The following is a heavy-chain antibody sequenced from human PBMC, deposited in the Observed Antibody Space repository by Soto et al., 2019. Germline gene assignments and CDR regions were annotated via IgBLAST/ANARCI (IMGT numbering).Heavy chain of an antibody. CDR2: TYYRSKWYN. CDR3: ARDLSPYCGGDCSFFDY. V-gene: IGHV6-1*01. D-gene: IGHD2-21*01. CDR1: GDSVSSNSAA. Sequence: SQTLSLTCAISGDSVSSNSAAWNWIRQSPSRGLEWLGRTYYRSKWYNDYAVSVKSRITINPDTSKNQFSLQLNSVTPEDTAVYYCARDLSPYCGGDCSFFDYWGQGTLVTVSS. J-gene: IGHJ4*02.